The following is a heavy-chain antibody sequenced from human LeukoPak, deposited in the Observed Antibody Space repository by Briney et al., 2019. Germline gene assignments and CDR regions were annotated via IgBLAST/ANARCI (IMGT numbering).Heavy chain of an antibody. V-gene: IGHV3-21*01. Sequence: GGSLRLSCSASGFTFSDYDMNCVRQAPGKGLEWVSSIRYLSSHVYYGDSVKGRFSISRDNAKNSLYLQMNSLGAEDTAIYYCVRAFPPLRTSSAGDLWGQGSLVTVSS. CDR3: VRAFPPLRTSSAGDL. CDR1: GFTFSDYD. D-gene: IGHD3-16*01. CDR2: IRYLSSHV. J-gene: IGHJ4*02.